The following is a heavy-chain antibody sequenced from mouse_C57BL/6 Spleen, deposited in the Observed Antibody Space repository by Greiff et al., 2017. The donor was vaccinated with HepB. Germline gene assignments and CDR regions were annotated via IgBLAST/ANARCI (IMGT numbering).Heavy chain of an antibody. V-gene: IGHV5-17*01. CDR3: ARGWFYAMDY. J-gene: IGHJ4*01. CDR1: GFTFSDYG. Sequence: VQLKESGGGLVKPGGSLKLSCAASGFTFSDYGMHWVRQAPEKGLAWVAYISSGSSTIYYADTVKGRFTISRDKATNTLFLQMTSLRSEYTARYDGARGWFYAMDYWGQGTSVTVSS. CDR2: ISSGSSTI. D-gene: IGHD1-1*02.